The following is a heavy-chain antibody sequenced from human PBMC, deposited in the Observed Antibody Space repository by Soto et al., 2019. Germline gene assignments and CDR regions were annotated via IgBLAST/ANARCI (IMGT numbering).Heavy chain of an antibody. V-gene: IGHV3-23*01. J-gene: IGHJ4*02. Sequence: EVQLLESGGGLVQPGGSLRLSCAASGFTFSSYAMSWVRQAPGKGLEWVSAISGSGGSTYYADSVKGRFTISRDNSKNTLYLQMNSLRAEDTAVYYCAKDEAAAAPYGGYFDYWGQGTLVTVSS. CDR2: ISGSGGST. D-gene: IGHD6-13*01. CDR3: AKDEAAAAPYGGYFDY. CDR1: GFTFSSYA.